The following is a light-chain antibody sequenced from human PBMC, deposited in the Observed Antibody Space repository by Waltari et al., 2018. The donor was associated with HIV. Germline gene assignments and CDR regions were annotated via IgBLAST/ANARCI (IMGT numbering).Light chain of an antibody. Sequence: SYELTQPPSVSVSPGQTARITCPGDALPKKSPYWYQQKSAQAPLLVIYEDNNRPSGIPERFSGSSSGTMATLTISGAQVEDEADYYCYSTDSSGNHRGVFGGGTKLTVL. CDR3: YSTDSSGNHRGV. J-gene: IGLJ2*01. CDR1: ALPKKS. CDR2: EDN. V-gene: IGLV3-10*01.